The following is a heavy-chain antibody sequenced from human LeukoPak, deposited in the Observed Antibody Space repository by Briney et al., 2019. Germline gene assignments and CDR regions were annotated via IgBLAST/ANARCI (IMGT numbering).Heavy chain of an antibody. J-gene: IGHJ6*03. V-gene: IGHV4-39*01. CDR1: GGSISISSYY. CDR3: ARIQAPYYDFWSGYYENYMDV. D-gene: IGHD3-3*01. CDR2: IYYSGST. Sequence: SETLSLTCTVSGGSISISSYYWGWIRQPPGKGLEWIGSIYYSGSTYYNPSLKSRVTISVDTSKNQFSLKLSSVTAADTAVYYCARIQAPYYDFWSGYYENYMDVWGKGTTVTVSS.